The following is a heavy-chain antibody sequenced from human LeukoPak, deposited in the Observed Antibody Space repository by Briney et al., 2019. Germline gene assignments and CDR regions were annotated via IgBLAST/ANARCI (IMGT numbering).Heavy chain of an antibody. V-gene: IGHV3-23*01. D-gene: IGHD2-15*01. CDR3: AKGQVEYCSGRRCYPFDD. CDR2: ITGGGGNT. J-gene: IGHJ4*02. Sequence: GGSLRLSCAASGFTFSSYAMSWVRQAPGKGLEWVSVITGGGGNTYYADSVKGRFTISRDNSKNTLYLQMNSLRAEDTAIYFCAKGQVEYCSGRRCYPFDDWGQGTLVTVSS. CDR1: GFTFSSYA.